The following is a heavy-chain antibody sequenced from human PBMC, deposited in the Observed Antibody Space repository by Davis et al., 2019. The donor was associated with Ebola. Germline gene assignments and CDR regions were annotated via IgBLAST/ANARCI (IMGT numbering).Heavy chain of an antibody. CDR1: GFTFTSSA. Sequence: SVKVSCKASGFTFTSSAVQWVRQARGQRLEWIGWIVVGSGNTNYAQKFQGRVTMTRDTSTSTVYMELSSLRSEDTAVYYCARERFGQEGAFDIWGQGTMVTVSS. CDR3: ARERFGQEGAFDI. D-gene: IGHD3/OR15-3a*01. CDR2: IVVGSGNT. J-gene: IGHJ3*02. V-gene: IGHV1-58*01.